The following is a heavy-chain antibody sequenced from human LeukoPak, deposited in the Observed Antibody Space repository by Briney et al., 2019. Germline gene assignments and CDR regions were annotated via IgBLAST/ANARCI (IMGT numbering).Heavy chain of an antibody. J-gene: IGHJ5*02. Sequence: SETLSLTCTVSGGSISSYYWSWIRQPPGKGLEWIGYIYYSGSTNYNPSLKSRVTISVDTSKNQFSLKLSSVTAADTAVYYCARGCSGGSCYPAGVDWFDPWGQGTLVTVSS. CDR1: GGSISSYY. D-gene: IGHD2-15*01. V-gene: IGHV4-59*01. CDR3: ARGCSGGSCYPAGVDWFDP. CDR2: IYYSGST.